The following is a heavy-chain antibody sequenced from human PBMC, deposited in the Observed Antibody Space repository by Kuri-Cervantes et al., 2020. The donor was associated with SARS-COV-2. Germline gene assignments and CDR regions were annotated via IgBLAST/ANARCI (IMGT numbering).Heavy chain of an antibody. V-gene: IGHV3-30-3*01. CDR3: ASNLNSRDGYHYPFDY. Sequence: GGSLRLSCAASGFAFRTYAMHWVRQAPGKGLEWVAGISYDGSNKYYADSVKGRFTISRDNSQNTLFLQVDSLRAEDTAIYYCASNLNSRDGYHYPFDYWGQGTVVTVSS. D-gene: IGHD5-24*01. CDR1: GFAFRTYA. CDR2: ISYDGSNK. J-gene: IGHJ4*02.